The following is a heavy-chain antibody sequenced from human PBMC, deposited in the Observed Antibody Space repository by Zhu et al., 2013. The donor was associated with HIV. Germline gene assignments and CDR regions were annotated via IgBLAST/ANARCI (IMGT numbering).Heavy chain of an antibody. J-gene: IGHJ5*02. CDR2: VSGDS. Sequence: LVQSKTEMKRPGSSVKVVLQGLSDTSSPTTTCTGCDRPLDKGVEWMGWVSGDSKSAQKFQGRLTMTRDTSINTYYMELSSLTSDDTAVYYCAREGAVVPAAHNWFDPWGQGTLVTVSS. CDR3: AREGAVVPAAHNWFDP. V-gene: IGHV1-2*02. D-gene: IGHD2-2*01. CDR1: DTSSPTTT.